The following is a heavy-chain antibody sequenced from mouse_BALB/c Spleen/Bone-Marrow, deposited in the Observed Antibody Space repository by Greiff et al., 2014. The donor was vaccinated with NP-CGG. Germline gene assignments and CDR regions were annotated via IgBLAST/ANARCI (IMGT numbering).Heavy chain of an antibody. CDR3: ARDYRYDGFAY. D-gene: IGHD2-14*01. CDR2: INPSTGYT. CDR1: GYTFTSYW. Sequence: QVHVKQSGAELAKPGASVKVSCKASGYTFTSYWMHWVKQRPGQGLEWIGYINPSTGYTEYNQKFKDKATLTADKSSSTAYMQLSSLTSEDSAVYYCARDYRYDGFAYWGQGTLVTVSA. V-gene: IGHV1-7*01. J-gene: IGHJ3*01.